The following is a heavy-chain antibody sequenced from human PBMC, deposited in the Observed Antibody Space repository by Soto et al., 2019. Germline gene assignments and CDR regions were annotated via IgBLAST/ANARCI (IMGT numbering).Heavy chain of an antibody. CDR1: GGSISSYY. V-gene: IGHV4-59*01. J-gene: IGHJ3*02. Sequence: SETLSLTCTVSGGSISSYYWIWIRQPPGKGLEWIGYIYYSGSTNYNPSLKSRVTISVDTSKNQFSLKLSSVTAADAAVYYCARVWGGAFDIWGQGTMVTVSS. CDR3: ARVWGGAFDI. D-gene: IGHD3-10*01. CDR2: IYYSGST.